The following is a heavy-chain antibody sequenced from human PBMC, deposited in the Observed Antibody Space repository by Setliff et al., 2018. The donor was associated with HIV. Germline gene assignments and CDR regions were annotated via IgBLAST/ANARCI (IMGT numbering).Heavy chain of an antibody. Sequence: GTLSLTCAVSGGSISTINWWNWVRQPPGKGLEWIGQIYHGGNTRYNPSLKSRLTMSIDKSKNQVSLELSSVTAADTAVYYCGRTMTYYYLCMDVWGNGTTVTVSS. J-gene: IGHJ6*03. CDR2: IYHGGNT. CDR3: GRTMTYYYLCMDV. CDR1: GGSISTINW. V-gene: IGHV4-4*02.